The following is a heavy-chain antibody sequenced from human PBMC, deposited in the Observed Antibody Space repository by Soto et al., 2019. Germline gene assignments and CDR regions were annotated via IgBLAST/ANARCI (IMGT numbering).Heavy chain of an antibody. CDR2: INFDGSTT. V-gene: IGHV3-74*01. J-gene: IGHJ4*02. Sequence: EVQLVESGGGLVQPGGSLRLSCAGSGFALSSSWMHWVRQDPGKGLVRVSRINFDGSTTDYADSVRGRFTISRDNAKNTLYLEMNSLRVDDTAVYHCARGPRGWYGFDYWGQGTLVTVSS. CDR1: GFALSSSW. D-gene: IGHD6-19*01. CDR3: ARGPRGWYGFDY.